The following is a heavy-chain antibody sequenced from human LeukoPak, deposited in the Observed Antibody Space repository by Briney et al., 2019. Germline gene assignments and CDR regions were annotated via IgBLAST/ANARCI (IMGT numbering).Heavy chain of an antibody. J-gene: IGHJ3*02. V-gene: IGHV1-2*02. CDR2: INPNSGGT. D-gene: IGHD3-22*01. CDR1: GYTFTAYY. Sequence: SSVKVSCKASGYTFTAYYMHWVRQAPGQGLEWMGWINPNSGGTNYAQKFQGRVTMTRDTSISTAYMELSRLRSDDTAVYYCARDYYDSSGFGAFDIWGQGTMV. CDR3: ARDYYDSSGFGAFDI.